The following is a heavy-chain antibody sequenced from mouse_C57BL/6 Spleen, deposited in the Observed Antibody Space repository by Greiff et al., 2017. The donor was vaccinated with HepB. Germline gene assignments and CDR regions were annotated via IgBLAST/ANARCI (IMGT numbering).Heavy chain of an antibody. CDR2: ISDGGSYT. CDR3: ARDLSDYEDY. J-gene: IGHJ2*01. Sequence: DVKLVESGGGLVKPGGSLKLSCAASGFTFSSYAMSWVRQTPEKRLEWVATISDGGSYTYYPDNVKGRFTISRDNAKNNLYLQMSHLKSEDTAMYYCARDLSDYEDYWGQGTTLTVSS. CDR1: GFTFSSYA. V-gene: IGHV5-4*01. D-gene: IGHD2-4*01.